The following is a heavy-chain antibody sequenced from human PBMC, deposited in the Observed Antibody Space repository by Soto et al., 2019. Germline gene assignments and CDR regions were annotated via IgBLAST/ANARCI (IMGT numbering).Heavy chain of an antibody. CDR1: GFTFSSYS. V-gene: IGHV3-48*02. J-gene: IGHJ6*02. Sequence: GGSLRLSCAASGFTFSSYSMNWVRQAPGKGLEWVSYISSSSSTIYYADSVKGRFTISRDNAKNSLYLQMNSLRDEDTAVYYCARANIVATIYYYYYGMDVWGQGTTVTVSS. D-gene: IGHD5-12*01. CDR3: ARANIVATIYYYYYGMDV. CDR2: ISSSSSTI.